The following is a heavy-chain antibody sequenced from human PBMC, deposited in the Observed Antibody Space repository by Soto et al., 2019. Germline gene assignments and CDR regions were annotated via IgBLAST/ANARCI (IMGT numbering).Heavy chain of an antibody. Sequence: QVQLQESGPGLVKPSQTLSLTCTVSGGSISSGYYFCTWIRQLPGKGLEWIGYISYSGSTQYNPSLKSRVTMSVDTSENQFSLKLSSVTAADTAVYYCARESYWPRGYFESWGQGALVTVSS. J-gene: IGHJ4*02. D-gene: IGHD2-21*01. CDR1: GGSISSGYYF. V-gene: IGHV4-31*03. CDR2: ISYSGST. CDR3: ARESYWPRGYFES.